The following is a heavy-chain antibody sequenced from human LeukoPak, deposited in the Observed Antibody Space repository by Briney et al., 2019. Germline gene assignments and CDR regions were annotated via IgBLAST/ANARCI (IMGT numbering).Heavy chain of an antibody. CDR1: GFTFDDYA. V-gene: IGHV3-9*01. D-gene: IGHD6-19*01. CDR2: ISWNSGSI. CDR3: AKVAAGTRAFDV. J-gene: IGHJ3*01. Sequence: GGSLRLSCAASGFTFDDYAMHWVRQAPGKGLEWVSSISWNSGSIGYADSVKGRFTISRDNAKNSLYLQMNSLRAEDTALYYCAKVAAGTRAFDVWGQGTMVTVSS.